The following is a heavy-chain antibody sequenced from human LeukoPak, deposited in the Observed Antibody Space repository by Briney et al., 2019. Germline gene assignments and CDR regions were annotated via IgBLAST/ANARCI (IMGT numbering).Heavy chain of an antibody. CDR1: GVSINTCCYY. D-gene: IGHD5-18*01. V-gene: IGHV4-61*01. Sequence: SETLSLTCDVSGVSINTCCYYWTWIRQPPGKGLEWIGYKYYSGSTRYNSSLRSRLTTSLDSSKNQFSLRLTSVTAADTAVYYCARGRSYGFDFDSWGPGTLVIVSS. CDR2: KYYSGST. CDR3: ARGRSYGFDFDS. J-gene: IGHJ4*02.